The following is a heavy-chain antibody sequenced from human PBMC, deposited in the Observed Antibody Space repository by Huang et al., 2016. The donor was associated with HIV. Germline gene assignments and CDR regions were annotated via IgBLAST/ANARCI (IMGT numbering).Heavy chain of an antibody. Sequence: QITLKESGPTLVKPTQTLTLTCSFSGFSLTTNGEGVAWIRQPPGKALEWLALIYWDDEKRYITSLKTRLTITKDTSKKQVVLTVANMDPVDTATYYCAHTPPRGHYAPGFFDYWDQGALVTVSS. CDR3: AHTPPRGHYAPGFFDY. V-gene: IGHV2-5*02. CDR2: IYWDDEK. J-gene: IGHJ4*02. CDR1: GFSLTTNGEG. D-gene: IGHD3-3*01.